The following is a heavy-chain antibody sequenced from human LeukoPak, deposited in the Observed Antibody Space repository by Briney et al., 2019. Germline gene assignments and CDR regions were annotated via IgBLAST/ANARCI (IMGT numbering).Heavy chain of an antibody. CDR3: ARGGKGSDGLDY. J-gene: IGHJ4*02. Sequence: SETLSLTCTVSGGSISSGSYYWSWIRQPPGKGLEWIGYIYYSGSTNYNPSLKSRVTISVDTSKNQFSLKLSSVTAADTAVYYCARGGKGSDGLDYWGQGTLVTVSS. CDR2: IYYSGST. CDR1: GGSISSGSYY. D-gene: IGHD3-10*01. V-gene: IGHV4-61*01.